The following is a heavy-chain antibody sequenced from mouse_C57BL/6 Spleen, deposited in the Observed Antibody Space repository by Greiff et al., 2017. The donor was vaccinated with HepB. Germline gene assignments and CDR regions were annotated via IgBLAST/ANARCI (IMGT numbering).Heavy chain of an antibody. Sequence: EVKLMESGGGLVQPGGSLKLSCAASGIAFSSYWMSWVRRAPGKGLEWIGEINPDSSTINYAPSLKDKSTISRDNAKNTLYLQMSKVRSEDTALYYCARDGSPLDYYAMDYWGQGTSVTVSS. CDR2: INPDSSTI. CDR3: ARDGSPLDYYAMDY. J-gene: IGHJ4*01. D-gene: IGHD1-1*02. V-gene: IGHV4-1*01. CDR1: GIAFSSYW.